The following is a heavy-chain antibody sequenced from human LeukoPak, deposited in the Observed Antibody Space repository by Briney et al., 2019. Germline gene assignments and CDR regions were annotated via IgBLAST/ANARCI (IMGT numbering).Heavy chain of an antibody. Sequence: DPSETLSLTCAVYGGSFSGYYWSWIRQPPGKGLEWIGEINHSGSTNYNPSLKSRVTISVDTSENQFSLKLRSVTAADTAVYYCARALGAFDIWGQGTMVTVSS. CDR1: GGSFSGYY. V-gene: IGHV4-34*01. J-gene: IGHJ3*02. CDR3: ARALGAFDI. CDR2: INHSGST.